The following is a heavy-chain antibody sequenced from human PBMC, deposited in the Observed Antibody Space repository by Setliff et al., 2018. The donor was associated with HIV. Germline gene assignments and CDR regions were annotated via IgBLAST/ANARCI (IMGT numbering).Heavy chain of an antibody. CDR2: IRNKKNGGTT. D-gene: IGHD1-26*01. Sequence: GGSLRLSCAAAGFTFSNAWMTWVRQAPGEGLEWVARIRNKKNGGTTYYAAPVEGRFTISRDDSKNTLSLQMNSLKTEDTAIYYCTTDLGSGRFSWNNNWGQGTQVTVSS. CDR1: GFTFSNAW. J-gene: IGHJ4*02. CDR3: TTDLGSGRFSWNNN. V-gene: IGHV3-15*01.